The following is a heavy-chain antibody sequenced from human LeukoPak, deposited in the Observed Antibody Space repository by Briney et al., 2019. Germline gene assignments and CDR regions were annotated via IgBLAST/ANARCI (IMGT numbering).Heavy chain of an antibody. Sequence: SETLSLTCTVSGDSISSGDHYWSWIRQTPGTGLEWIGYIHYSGSTYYNPSLKGRVIISLDMSKDQFSLSLNSLTAADSAVYYCARAAAATNSWYYFDYWGQGTLVTVSS. V-gene: IGHV4-30-4*01. CDR1: GDSISSGDHY. CDR2: IHYSGST. D-gene: IGHD5-12*01. J-gene: IGHJ4*02. CDR3: ARAAAATNSWYYFDY.